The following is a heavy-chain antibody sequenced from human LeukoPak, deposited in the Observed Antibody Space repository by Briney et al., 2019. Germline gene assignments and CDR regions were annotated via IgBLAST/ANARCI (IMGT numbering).Heavy chain of an antibody. J-gene: IGHJ4*02. D-gene: IGHD2-2*01. CDR1: GGTFSSYA. Sequence: ASVKVSCKASGGTFSSYAISWVRQAPGQGLEWMGRIIPILGIANYAQKFQGRVTITADKSTSTAYMELSSLRSEDTAVYYCARDADCSSTSCFDYWGQGTLVTVSS. CDR2: IIPILGIA. CDR3: ARDADCSSTSCFDY. V-gene: IGHV1-69*04.